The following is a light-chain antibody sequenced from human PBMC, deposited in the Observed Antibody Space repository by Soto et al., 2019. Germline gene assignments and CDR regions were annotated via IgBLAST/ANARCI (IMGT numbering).Light chain of an antibody. V-gene: IGKV1-5*03. J-gene: IGKJ5*01. Sequence: DIQMTQSPSTLSASLGDRVTITRRASQSISSWLAWYQQKPGKAPKLLIYKASSLQSGVPPRFSGTGSGTEFTLTISSLQPDDSATYYCQHYNSYSYTFGQGTRLEIK. CDR1: QSISSW. CDR3: QHYNSYSYT. CDR2: KAS.